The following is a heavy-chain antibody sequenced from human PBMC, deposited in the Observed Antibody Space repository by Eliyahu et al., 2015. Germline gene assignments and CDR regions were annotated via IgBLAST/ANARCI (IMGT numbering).Heavy chain of an antibody. CDR2: IRSKAYGGTT. V-gene: IGHV3-49*04. J-gene: IGHJ4*02. Sequence: EVQLVEAGGGLVQPGRSLRLSCTASGFMXGDXGMSWVRQAPGKGLEWVSLIRSKAYGGTTEYAASVKGRFTISRDDSKSIAYLQMNSLKTEDTAVYYCTRERYCSGGSCPGYWGQGTLVTVSS. CDR1: GFMXGDXG. D-gene: IGHD2-15*01. CDR3: TRERYCSGGSCPGY.